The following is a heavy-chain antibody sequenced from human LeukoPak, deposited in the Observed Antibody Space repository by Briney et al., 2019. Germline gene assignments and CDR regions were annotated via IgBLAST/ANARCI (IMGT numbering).Heavy chain of an antibody. CDR2: ISDSGDKT. CDR3: AKEGTASKPSDLDY. J-gene: IGHJ4*02. V-gene: IGHV3-23*01. Sequence: GGSLRLSCAASGFTFNNFAMSWVRQAPGRGLEWVSAISDSGDKTFYADSVKGRFSISRDNSKNILYLQMNSLSSEDTAVYYCAKEGTASKPSDLDYWGQGTLVTVSS. D-gene: IGHD1/OR15-1a*01. CDR1: GFTFNNFA.